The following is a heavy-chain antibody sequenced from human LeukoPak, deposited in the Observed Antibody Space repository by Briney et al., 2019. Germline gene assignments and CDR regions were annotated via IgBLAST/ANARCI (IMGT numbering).Heavy chain of an antibody. J-gene: IGHJ5*02. CDR1: GGTFSSYA. V-gene: IGHV1-69*06. CDR3: ASVLSGIAVAGSFDP. D-gene: IGHD6-19*01. Sequence: GSSVKVSCKASGGTFSSYAISWVRQAPGQGLEWMGGIIPIFGTANYAQKSQGRVTITADKSTSTAYMELSSLRSEDTAVYYCASVLSGIAVAGSFDPWGQGTLVTVSS. CDR2: IIPIFGTA.